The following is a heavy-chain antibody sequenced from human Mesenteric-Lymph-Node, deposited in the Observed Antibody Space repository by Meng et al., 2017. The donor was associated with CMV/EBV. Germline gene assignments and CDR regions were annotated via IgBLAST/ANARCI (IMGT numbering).Heavy chain of an antibody. J-gene: IGHJ6*02. D-gene: IGHD5-18*01. CDR3: AKISVDTAMAYYYGMDV. Sequence: GESLKISCAASGFTFSSYAMHWVRQAPGKGLEWVAVISYDGSNKYYADSVKGRFTISRDNSKNTLYLQMNSLRAEDTAVYYCAKISVDTAMAYYYGMDVWGQGTTVTVSS. CDR2: ISYDGSNK. CDR1: GFTFSSYA. V-gene: IGHV3-30-3*02.